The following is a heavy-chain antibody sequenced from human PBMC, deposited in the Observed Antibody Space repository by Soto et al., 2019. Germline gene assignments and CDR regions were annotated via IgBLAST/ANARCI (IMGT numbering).Heavy chain of an antibody. Sequence: EVQLLESGGGLVQPGGSLRLSCAASGFTFSSYAMSWVRQAPGKGLEWVSAISGSGGSTYYADSVKGRFTISRDNSKNTLYLQMNSLRAEDTAVYCCAKDNRPIWFGEYGYWGQGTLVTVSS. CDR3: AKDNRPIWFGEYGY. CDR2: ISGSGGST. D-gene: IGHD3-10*01. J-gene: IGHJ4*02. CDR1: GFTFSSYA. V-gene: IGHV3-23*01.